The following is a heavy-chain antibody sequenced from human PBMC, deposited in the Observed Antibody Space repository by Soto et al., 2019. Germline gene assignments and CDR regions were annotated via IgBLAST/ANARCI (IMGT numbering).Heavy chain of an antibody. J-gene: IGHJ4*02. CDR3: AAGVTETAQGGTMVRV. CDR1: GFTFSSYA. D-gene: IGHD3-10*01. CDR2: ISGSGGST. V-gene: IGHV3-23*01. Sequence: EVQLLESGGGLVQPGGSLRLSCAASGFTFSSYAMSWVRQAPGKGLEWVSAISGSGGSTYYADSVKGRFTISRDNSKNTVYLQMNSLRAEDTAVYYCAAGVTETAQGGTMVRVWGQGTLVTVSS.